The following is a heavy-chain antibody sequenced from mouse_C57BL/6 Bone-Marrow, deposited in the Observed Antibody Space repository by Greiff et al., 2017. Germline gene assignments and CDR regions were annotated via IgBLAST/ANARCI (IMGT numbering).Heavy chain of an antibody. CDR3: VRGDDYLAWFAY. J-gene: IGHJ3*01. D-gene: IGHD2-4*01. V-gene: IGHV10-3*01. CDR1: GFTFNSYA. Sequence: VQLQQSGGGLVQPKGSLKLSCAASGFTFNSYAMHWVRQAPGKGLEWVARIRSKSSNYATYDADSGNDRFTICRDDSQSMLYLQMNNMKTEDTAMYYCVRGDDYLAWFAYWGQGTLVTVSA. CDR2: IRSKSSNYAT.